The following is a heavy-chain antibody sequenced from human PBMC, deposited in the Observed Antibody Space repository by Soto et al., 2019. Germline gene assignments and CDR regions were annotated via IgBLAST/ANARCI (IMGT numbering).Heavy chain of an antibody. J-gene: IGHJ4*02. CDR1: GGPLRTSYYY. CDR3: ERHLSHGRFVPEYYFDF. V-gene: IGHV4-39*01. Sequence: SENLFPTCPVSGGPLRTSYYYWGWVRQPPGKGLPWIGPIFYDGSTYYNPSLKSRVTISVDTSKSHFSLKLTSVTAAEAAVYYCERHLSHGRFVPEYYFDFWGQGTLVTVSS. D-gene: IGHD3-10*01. CDR2: IFYDGST.